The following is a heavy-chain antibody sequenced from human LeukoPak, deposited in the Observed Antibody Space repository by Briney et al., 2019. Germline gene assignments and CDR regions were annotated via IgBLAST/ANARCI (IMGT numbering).Heavy chain of an antibody. D-gene: IGHD3-16*01. J-gene: IGHJ5*02. V-gene: IGHV4-31*03. Sequence: SETLSLTCTVSGGSISSGDYFWSWIRQHPGRGLEWIGYIYNTGNTYCNPSLKSRVTLSVDTSKNQFSLKLTSVTTADTAVYYCARRGGGRWFDPWGQGTLVTVSS. CDR2: IYNTGNT. CDR1: GGSISSGDYF. CDR3: ARRGGGRWFDP.